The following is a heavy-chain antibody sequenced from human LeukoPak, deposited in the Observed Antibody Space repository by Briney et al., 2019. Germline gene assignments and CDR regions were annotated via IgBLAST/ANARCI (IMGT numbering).Heavy chain of an antibody. CDR3: AGANVIGYYYMDV. D-gene: IGHD3-16*02. Sequence: SETLSLTCAVYGGSFSGYYWSWIRQPPGKGLEWIGEINHSGSTNYNPSLKSRVTISVDTSKNQFSLKLSSVTAADTAVYYCAGANVIGYYYMDVWGKGTTVTVSS. CDR1: GGSFSGYY. CDR2: INHSGST. J-gene: IGHJ6*03. V-gene: IGHV4-34*01.